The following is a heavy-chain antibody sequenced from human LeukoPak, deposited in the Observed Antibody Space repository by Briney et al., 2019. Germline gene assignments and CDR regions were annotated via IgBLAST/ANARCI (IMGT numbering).Heavy chain of an antibody. Sequence: HPGGSLRLSCAASGFTFSSYAMAWVRQPPGRGLEWVTVIGHSGGDIHYADSVKGRFTISRDNSANTVSLQMNSLRAEDTAVYYCAKYCGGDCFRNFDSCGQGTLVTVSS. CDR3: AKYCGGDCFRNFDS. D-gene: IGHD2-21*02. J-gene: IGHJ4*02. CDR1: GFTFSSYA. CDR2: IGHSGGDI. V-gene: IGHV3-23*01.